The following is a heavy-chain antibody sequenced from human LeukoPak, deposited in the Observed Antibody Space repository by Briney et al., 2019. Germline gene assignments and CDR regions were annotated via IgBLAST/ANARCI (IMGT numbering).Heavy chain of an antibody. V-gene: IGHV4-39*01. J-gene: IGHJ4*02. Sequence: SEALSLTCTVSGGSISSSSYYWGWIRQPPGKGLEWIGSIYYSGSTYYNPSLKSRVTISVDTSKNQFSPKLSSVTAADTAVYYCAREYYDSSGYPHYYFDYWGQGTLVTVSS. D-gene: IGHD3-22*01. CDR3: AREYYDSSGYPHYYFDY. CDR1: GGSISSSSYY. CDR2: IYYSGST.